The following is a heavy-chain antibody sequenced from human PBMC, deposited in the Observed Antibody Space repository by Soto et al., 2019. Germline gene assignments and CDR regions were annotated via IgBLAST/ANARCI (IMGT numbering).Heavy chain of an antibody. CDR2: ISAYNGNT. J-gene: IGHJ5*02. CDR1: GYTFTSHG. CDR3: ARERGPGYCSSTSCYLDWFDP. Sequence: ASVKVSCKASGYTFTSHGISWVRQAPGQGLEWMGWISAYNGNTNYAQKLQGRVTMTTDTSTSTAYMELRSLRSDDTAVYYCARERGPGYCSSTSCYLDWFDPWGQGTLVTVSS. D-gene: IGHD2-2*03. V-gene: IGHV1-18*01.